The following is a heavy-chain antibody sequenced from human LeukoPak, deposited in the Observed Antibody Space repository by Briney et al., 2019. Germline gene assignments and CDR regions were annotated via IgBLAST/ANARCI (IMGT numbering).Heavy chain of an antibody. Sequence: PGGSLRLSRAASGFTISTYNMYWVRQAPGKGLEWVSSISSTSSYIYYGDSVKGRFSISRDNAENSLYLQMNSLRAEDTAVYYCARDINGWSKGIDCWGQGTLVTVSS. CDR2: ISSTSSYI. CDR1: GFTISTYN. CDR3: ARDINGWSKGIDC. D-gene: IGHD6-19*01. J-gene: IGHJ4*02. V-gene: IGHV3-21*01.